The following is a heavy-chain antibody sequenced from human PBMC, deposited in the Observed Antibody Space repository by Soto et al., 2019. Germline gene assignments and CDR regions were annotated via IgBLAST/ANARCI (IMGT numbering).Heavy chain of an antibody. Sequence: QVQLVQPGAEVKKPGASVKVSCKASGYTFTSYGISWVRQAPGQGLEWMGWISAYNGNTNYAQKLQGRVTMTTDTSTSTAYMELRSLRSDDTAVYYCARVRVDIVVVPAATPYYYYGMDVWGQGTTVTVSS. CDR1: GYTFTSYG. CDR2: ISAYNGNT. V-gene: IGHV1-18*01. CDR3: ARVRVDIVVVPAATPYYYYGMDV. D-gene: IGHD2-2*01. J-gene: IGHJ6*02.